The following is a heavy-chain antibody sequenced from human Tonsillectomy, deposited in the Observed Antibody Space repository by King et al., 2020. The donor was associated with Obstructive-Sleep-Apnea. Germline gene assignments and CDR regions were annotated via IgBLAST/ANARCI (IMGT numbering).Heavy chain of an antibody. Sequence: MQLQESGPGLLKPSETLSLTCTVSGGSISSTIYYWGWVRQPPGKGLEWIWSSYYSGPTHYNPSPKSRVTISIDTSKNQFSLRLNSVTVADTAVYYCARVGATKGDYDIDVWGQGTTVTVSS. CDR1: GGSISSTIYY. J-gene: IGHJ6*02. CDR3: ARVGATKGDYDIDV. V-gene: IGHV4-39*07. D-gene: IGHD1-26*01. CDR2: SYYSGPT.